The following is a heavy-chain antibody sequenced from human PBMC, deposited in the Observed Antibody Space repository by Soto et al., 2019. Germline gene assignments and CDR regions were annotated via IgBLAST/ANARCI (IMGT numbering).Heavy chain of an antibody. CDR2: IDTSDSYI. Sequence: GGSLKISCSGSGYSFTNYWINWVRQMPWKGLEWMGRIDTSDSYINYSPSFQGHVTISADKSISTAYLQWSSLKASDTAIYYCARSYSSGSNYFDPWGQGTLVTVSS. J-gene: IGHJ5*02. CDR1: GYSFTNYW. CDR3: ARSYSSGSNYFDP. V-gene: IGHV5-10-1*01. D-gene: IGHD6-19*01.